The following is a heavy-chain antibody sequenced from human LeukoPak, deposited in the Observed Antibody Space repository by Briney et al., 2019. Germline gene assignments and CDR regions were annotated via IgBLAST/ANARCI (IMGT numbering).Heavy chain of an antibody. Sequence: VASVKVSCKASGGTFSSYAISWVRQAPGQGLEWMGGIIPIFGTANYAQKFQGRVTITADESTSTAYMELSSLRSEDTAVYYCARGGYYGSGSYYPQVGYYFDYWGQGTLVTVSS. D-gene: IGHD3-10*01. V-gene: IGHV1-69*13. CDR3: ARGGYYGSGSYYPQVGYYFDY. J-gene: IGHJ4*02. CDR2: IIPIFGTA. CDR1: GGTFSSYA.